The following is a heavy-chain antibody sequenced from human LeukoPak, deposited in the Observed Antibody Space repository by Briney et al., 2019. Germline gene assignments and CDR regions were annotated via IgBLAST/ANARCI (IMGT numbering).Heavy chain of an antibody. CDR3: ARRFGDYVPFDY. CDR1: GGSISSSSYY. V-gene: IGHV4-39*01. Sequence: KPSETLSLTCTVSGGSISSSSYYWGWIRQPPGKGLEWIGSIYYSGSTYYNPSLKSRVTISVDTSKNQFFLKLSSVTAADTAVYYCARRFGDYVPFDYWGQGTLVTVSS. D-gene: IGHD4-17*01. J-gene: IGHJ4*02. CDR2: IYYSGST.